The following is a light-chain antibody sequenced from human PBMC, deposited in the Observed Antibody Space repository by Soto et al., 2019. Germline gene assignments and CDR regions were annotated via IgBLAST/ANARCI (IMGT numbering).Light chain of an antibody. Sequence: DIQMTQSPSTLSVSVGDRVTITCRASQSISSWLAWYQQKPGKAPKLLIYDVSSLESGVPSRFSGSGSGTEFTLTISSLQPEDFASYYCQQYNSYSTFGQGTKVDI. CDR1: QSISSW. CDR3: QQYNSYST. V-gene: IGKV1-5*01. CDR2: DVS. J-gene: IGKJ1*01.